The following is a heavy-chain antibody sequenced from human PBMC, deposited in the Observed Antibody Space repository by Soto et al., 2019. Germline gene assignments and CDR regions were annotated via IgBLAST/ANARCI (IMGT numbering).Heavy chain of an antibody. CDR2: ISYDGSNT. J-gene: IGHJ4*02. V-gene: IGHV3-30*18. D-gene: IGHD1-26*01. CDR3: AKEVGLSGSYDISSAYYFDY. CDR1: GFTFSSYG. Sequence: QVQLVESGGGVVQPGRSLRLSCVASGFTFSSYGMHWVRQAPGKGLEWVAIISYDGSNTYYADSVKGRFTISRDNSKNTLYLQMNSLRAEDTSVYYCAKEVGLSGSYDISSAYYFDYWGQGTLVTVSS.